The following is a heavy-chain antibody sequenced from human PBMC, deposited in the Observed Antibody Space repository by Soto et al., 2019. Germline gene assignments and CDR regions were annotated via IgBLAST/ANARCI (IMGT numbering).Heavy chain of an antibody. D-gene: IGHD4-4*01. J-gene: IGHJ4*02. CDR1: GYKFCSAW. CDR2: IKHGTSYI. CDR3: ERQLSNICDS. Sequence: GESLKISFQGVGYKFCSAWIVWVRQMPLKCLEWMGIIKHGTSYIRYSPSFRGHVTISADEAVSTAYLQWSSLKASDTAMYYCERQLSNICDSWGKGTLVTVSS. V-gene: IGHV5-51*01.